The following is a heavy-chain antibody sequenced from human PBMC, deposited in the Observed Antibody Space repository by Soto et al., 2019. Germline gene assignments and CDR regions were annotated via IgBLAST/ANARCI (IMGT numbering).Heavy chain of an antibody. Sequence: QVQLQESGPGLVKPSQTLSLTCTVSGGSISSGDYYWSWIRQHPGKGLEWIGYIYYSGSTYYNPSLKRRVTVSVDTSKTQFSLQLSSVTAADTAVYYCARWWSGSRQGFDPWGQGTLVTVSS. V-gene: IGHV4-31*03. CDR3: ARWWSGSRQGFDP. CDR2: IYYSGST. CDR1: GGSISSGDYY. J-gene: IGHJ5*02. D-gene: IGHD3-3*01.